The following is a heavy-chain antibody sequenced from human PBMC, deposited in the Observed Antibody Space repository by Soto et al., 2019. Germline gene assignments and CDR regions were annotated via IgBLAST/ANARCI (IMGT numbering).Heavy chain of an antibody. V-gene: IGHV3-21*01. Sequence: PGGSLRLSCTASGFTFRTYAMTWFRQAPGRGLEWVSAISSSSYIYYADSVKGRFTISRDNAKNSLYLQMNSLRAEDTAVYYCARADYGGNSGFDYWGQGTLVTVSS. D-gene: IGHD4-17*01. CDR2: ISSSSYI. J-gene: IGHJ4*02. CDR1: GFTFRTYA. CDR3: ARADYGGNSGFDY.